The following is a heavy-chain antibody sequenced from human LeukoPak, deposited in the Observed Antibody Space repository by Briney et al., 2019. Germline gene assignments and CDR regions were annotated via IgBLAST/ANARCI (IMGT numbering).Heavy chain of an antibody. Sequence: ASVKVSCKVSGYTLTELSMHWMRQAPGKGLEWMGGFDPEDGETIYAQKFQGRVTMTEDTSTDTAYMELSSLTSEDTAVYYCTTWTRPGGYFRGWYFDLWGRGTLVTVSS. J-gene: IGHJ2*01. CDR2: FDPEDGET. CDR1: GYTLTELS. D-gene: IGHD3-22*01. CDR3: TTWTRPGGYFRGWYFDL. V-gene: IGHV1-24*01.